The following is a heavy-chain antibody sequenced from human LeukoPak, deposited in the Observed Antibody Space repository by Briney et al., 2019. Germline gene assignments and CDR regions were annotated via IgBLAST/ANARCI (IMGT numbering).Heavy chain of an antibody. D-gene: IGHD4-17*01. V-gene: IGHV4-30-2*01. Sequence: SETLSLTCAVSGGSISSGGYSWSWIRQPPGKGLEWIGYIYHSGSTYYNPSLKSRVTISVGRSKNQFSLKLSSVTAADTAVYYCASADMSYGDSYYFDYWGQGTLATVSS. CDR3: ASADMSYGDSYYFDY. CDR1: GGSISSGGYS. J-gene: IGHJ4*02. CDR2: IYHSGST.